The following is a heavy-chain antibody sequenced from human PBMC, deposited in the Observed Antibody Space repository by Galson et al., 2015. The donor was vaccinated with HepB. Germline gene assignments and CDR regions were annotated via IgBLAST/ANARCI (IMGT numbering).Heavy chain of an antibody. J-gene: IGHJ3*02. CDR1: GFTFSDYY. Sequence: SLRLSCAASGFTFSDYYMSWIRQAPGKGLEWVSYISSSSSYTNYADSVKGRFTISRDNAKNSLYLQMNSLRAEDTAVYYCARGAYVVRGVPPLLDAFDIWGQGTMVTVSS. CDR2: ISSSSSYT. D-gene: IGHD3-10*01. CDR3: ARGAYVVRGVPPLLDAFDI. V-gene: IGHV3-11*06.